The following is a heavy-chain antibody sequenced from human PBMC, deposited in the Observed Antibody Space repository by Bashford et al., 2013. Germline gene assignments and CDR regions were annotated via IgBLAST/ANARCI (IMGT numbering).Heavy chain of an antibody. V-gene: IGHV5-51*01. CDR2: IHPADSDT. Sequence: GESLKISCKGSGYNFSNNWIAWVRQTSGKGLEWMGMIHPADSDTKYSPAFQGQVTISADKSINTVYLQWSSLRAADSAIYFCARFVSKGGFYSRLGYWGQGTLVTVSS. CDR1: GYNFSNNW. D-gene: IGHD2-21*02. J-gene: IGHJ4*02. CDR3: ARFVSKGGFYSRLGY.